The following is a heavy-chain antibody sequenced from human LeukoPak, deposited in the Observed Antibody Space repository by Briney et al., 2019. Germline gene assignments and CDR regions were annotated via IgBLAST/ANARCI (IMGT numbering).Heavy chain of an antibody. Sequence: GGSLRLSCAASGFTFSSYAMSWVRQAPGKGLEWVSALSGSGGSTYYADSVKGRLTISRDNSKNTLYLQMNSLRAKDTAVYYCAKDHPAMVYYFDYWGQGTLVTVSS. D-gene: IGHD5-18*01. CDR1: GFTFSSYA. CDR3: AKDHPAMVYYFDY. CDR2: LSGSGGST. J-gene: IGHJ4*02. V-gene: IGHV3-23*01.